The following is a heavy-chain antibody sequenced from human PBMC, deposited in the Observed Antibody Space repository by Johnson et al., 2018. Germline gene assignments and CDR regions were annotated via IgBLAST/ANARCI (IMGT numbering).Heavy chain of an antibody. CDR1: GFTFNSYA. J-gene: IGHJ6*03. CDR2: ISTRSSAI. CDR3: AREGYDSSGYYPYYMDV. Sequence: VQLVESGGGLVQPGGSLRLSCAASGFTFNSYAMNWVRQAPGKGLEWVSYISTRSSAIYYADSVRGRFTISRDNAKNSLYLQMNSLRAEDTAVYYCAREGYDSSGYYPYYMDVWGKGTTVTVSS. V-gene: IGHV3-48*01. D-gene: IGHD3-22*01.